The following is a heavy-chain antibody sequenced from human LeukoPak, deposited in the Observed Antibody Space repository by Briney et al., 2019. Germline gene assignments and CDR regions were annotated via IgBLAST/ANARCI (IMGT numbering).Heavy chain of an antibody. D-gene: IGHD2-21*02. CDR3: ACTYCGVDCSEVERFFVY. J-gene: IGHJ4*02. CDR2: IYWSGST. Sequence: SETLSLTCTVSCCSISSYYWSWLRPPPGQELEWTGNIYWSGSTNYNPSFKGRVTISVGTSKNQFSLKLSSVTAAYTAVYYWACTYCGVDCSEVERFFVYWGQGTLVTVSS. CDR1: CCSISSYY. V-gene: IGHV4-4*09.